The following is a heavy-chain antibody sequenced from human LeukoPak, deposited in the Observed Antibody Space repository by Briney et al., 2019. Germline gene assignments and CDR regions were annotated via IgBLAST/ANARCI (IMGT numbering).Heavy chain of an antibody. Sequence: GGSLRLSCAASGFTFNSYEMNWVRQAPGKGLEWLSWIGFSDRAVYYAHSVKGRFTISRDDAENSLYLQMNGLSVDATAVYYCARESRSSGGDCSIDYWGQGTLVTVSS. D-gene: IGHD2-21*02. CDR3: ARESRSSGGDCSIDY. J-gene: IGHJ4*02. CDR2: IGFSDRAV. CDR1: GFTFNSYE. V-gene: IGHV3-48*03.